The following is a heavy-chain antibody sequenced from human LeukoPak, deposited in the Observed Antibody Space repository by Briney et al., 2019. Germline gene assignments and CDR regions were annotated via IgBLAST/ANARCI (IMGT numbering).Heavy chain of an antibody. V-gene: IGHV1-46*01. CDR2: IYPRDGST. J-gene: IGHJ4*02. CDR1: GYSFTRNY. CDR3: ARDQEAFDY. Sequence: ASVKVSCKASGYSFTRNYIHWVRQAPGQGLEWMGMIYPRDGSTSYAQKFQGRVTVTRDTSTSTVHMELSGLRSEDTAVYYCARDQEAFDYWGQGTLVTVSS.